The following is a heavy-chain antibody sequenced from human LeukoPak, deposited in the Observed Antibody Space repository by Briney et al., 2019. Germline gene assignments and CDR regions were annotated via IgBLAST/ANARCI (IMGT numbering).Heavy chain of an antibody. CDR1: GFTFSNAW. CDR2: IKSKTDGGTT. D-gene: IGHD5-18*01. CDR3: TITHGYSYGSFDY. Sequence: PGGSLRPSCAASGFTFSNAWMSWVRQAPGKGLEWVGRIKSKTDGGTTDYAAPVKGRFTISRDVSKNTLYLQMNSLKTEDTAVYYCTITHGYSYGSFDYWGQGTLVTVSS. J-gene: IGHJ4*02. V-gene: IGHV3-15*01.